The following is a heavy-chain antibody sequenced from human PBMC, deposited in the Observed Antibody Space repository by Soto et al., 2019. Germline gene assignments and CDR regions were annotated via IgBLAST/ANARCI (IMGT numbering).Heavy chain of an antibody. D-gene: IGHD3-22*01. CDR3: ARASYDSSTYYLDY. V-gene: IGHV4-30-4*01. CDR1: GASISSGDYY. Sequence: QVQLQESGPGLVKPSQTLSLTCTVSGASISSGDYYWTWIRQPPGKGLEWIGSIYYSGNTYYNPSLKSRVTISVDPSNNQFSLKLSSVTAADTAVYYCARASYDSSTYYLDYWGQGTLVTVSS. CDR2: IYYSGNT. J-gene: IGHJ4*02.